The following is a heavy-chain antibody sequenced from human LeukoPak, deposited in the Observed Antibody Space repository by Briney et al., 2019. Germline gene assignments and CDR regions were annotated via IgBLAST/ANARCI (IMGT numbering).Heavy chain of an antibody. CDR1: GYSISNGYY. CDR3: ARAYSSSWYFNWFDP. D-gene: IGHD6-13*01. V-gene: IGHV4-38-2*02. J-gene: IGHJ5*02. CDR2: IYHSGNT. Sequence: SETLSLTCTVSGYSISNGYYWAWIQQPPGKGLEWIGNIYHSGNTYYNPSLKSRVTISVDTSKNQFSLNLNSVTAADTAVYYCARAYSSSWYFNWFDPWGQGTLVTVSS.